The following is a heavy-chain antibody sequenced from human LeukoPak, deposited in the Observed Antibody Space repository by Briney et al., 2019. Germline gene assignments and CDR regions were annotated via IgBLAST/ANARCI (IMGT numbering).Heavy chain of an antibody. V-gene: IGHV3-30*18. CDR1: GFTFSSYG. CDR2: ISYDGSNK. D-gene: IGHD3-22*01. Sequence: GRSLRLSCAASGFTFSSYGMHWVRQAPGKGLEWVAVISYDGSNKYYADSVKGRFTISRDNSKNTLYLQMNSLRAEDTAVYYCAEAAQSLPYYYDSSGYYSNAFDIWGQGTMVTVSS. J-gene: IGHJ3*02. CDR3: AEAAQSLPYYYDSSGYYSNAFDI.